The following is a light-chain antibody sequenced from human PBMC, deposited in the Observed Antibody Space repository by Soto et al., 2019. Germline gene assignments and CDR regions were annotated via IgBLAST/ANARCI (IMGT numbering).Light chain of an antibody. CDR2: GES. Sequence: EIVLTQSPGTLSLSPGERATLSCRASQSVGSSYLAWYQQKPGQAPRLLIYGESSRATGIPDRFSGSRSGTDFTLTISSLQPEDFATYYCQQANSFPLTFGGGTKVDIK. J-gene: IGKJ4*01. CDR1: QSVGSSY. V-gene: IGKV3-20*01. CDR3: QQANSFPLT.